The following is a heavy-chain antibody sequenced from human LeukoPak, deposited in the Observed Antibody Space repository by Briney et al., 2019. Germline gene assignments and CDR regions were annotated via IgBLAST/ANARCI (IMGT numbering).Heavy chain of an antibody. CDR3: AKAPRIVVVPATTNFDY. CDR2: IRSDESDK. V-gene: IGHV3-30*02. CDR1: GFTFSSNG. J-gene: IGHJ4*02. D-gene: IGHD2-2*01. Sequence: GGSLRLSCATSGFTFSSNGMHWIRQAPGKGLEWVAFIRSDESDKYYADSVKGRFTISRDNSRNTLYLQMNSLRAEDTAVYYCAKAPRIVVVPATTNFDYWGQGTLVTVSS.